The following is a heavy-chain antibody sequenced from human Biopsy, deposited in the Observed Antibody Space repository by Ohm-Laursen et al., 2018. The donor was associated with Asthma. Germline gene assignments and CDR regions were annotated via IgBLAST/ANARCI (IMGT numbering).Heavy chain of an antibody. D-gene: IGHD1-7*01. V-gene: IGHV1-2*06. Sequence: GSSVKVSCKASGYTSTGYYMHWVRQAPGQGLEWMGRINPNSGGTNYAQKFQGRVTMTRDTSISTAYMELSRLRSDDTAVYYCAREGITGTTAWFDPWGQGTLVTVSS. J-gene: IGHJ5*02. CDR3: AREGITGTTAWFDP. CDR1: GYTSTGYY. CDR2: INPNSGGT.